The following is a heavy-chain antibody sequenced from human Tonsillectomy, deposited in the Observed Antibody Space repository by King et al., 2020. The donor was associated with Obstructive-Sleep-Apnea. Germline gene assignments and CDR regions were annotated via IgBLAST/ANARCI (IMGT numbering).Heavy chain of an antibody. Sequence: VQLQESGPGLVKPSQTLSLTCTVSGGALSSGGYYWSWIRQHPGKGLEWSGYICYSGSTYQNPSLKSRVTISVDTSKNQFSLKLSSVTAAEPAVSYCARNRFLYGAGSYYAFDIWGQGTMVTVSS. CDR1: GGALSSGGYY. V-gene: IGHV4-31*03. D-gene: IGHD3-10*01. CDR2: ICYSGST. J-gene: IGHJ3*02. CDR3: ARNRFLYGAGSYYAFDI.